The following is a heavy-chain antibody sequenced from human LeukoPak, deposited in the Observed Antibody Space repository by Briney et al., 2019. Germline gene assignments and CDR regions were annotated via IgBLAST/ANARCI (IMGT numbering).Heavy chain of an antibody. CDR2: IYYSGST. CDR3: ARVSQLRRYGYIYYYYGMDV. V-gene: IGHV4-39*01. D-gene: IGHD5-18*01. Sequence: SETLSLTCTVSGGSISSSSYYWGWIRQPPGKGLEWIGSIYYSGSTYYHPSLKSRVTISVDTSKNQFSLKLSSVTAADTAVYYCARVSQLRRYGYIYYYYGMDVWGQGTTVTDSS. J-gene: IGHJ6*02. CDR1: GGSISSSSYY.